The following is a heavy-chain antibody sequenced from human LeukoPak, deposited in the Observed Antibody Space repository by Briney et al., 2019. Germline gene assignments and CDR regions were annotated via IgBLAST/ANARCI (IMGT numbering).Heavy chain of an antibody. CDR1: GFTFSSYS. CDR3: EKEGYDSSGYYDGSD. D-gene: IGHD3-22*01. J-gene: IGHJ4*02. CDR2: ISGSGGST. Sequence: PGGSLRLSCAASGFTFSSYSMSWVRQAPGKGLEWVSAISGSGGSTYYADSVNVRFTISRDNSKNTLYMKMNSLRAEDTAVSYCEKEGYDSSGYYDGSDWGQGTLVTVSS. V-gene: IGHV3-23*01.